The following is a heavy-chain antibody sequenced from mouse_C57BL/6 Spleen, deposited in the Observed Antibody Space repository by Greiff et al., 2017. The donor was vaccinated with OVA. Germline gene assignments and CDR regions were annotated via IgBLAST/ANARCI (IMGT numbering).Heavy chain of an antibody. CDR2: ISYDGSN. CDR1: GYSITSGYY. J-gene: IGHJ2*01. D-gene: IGHD4-1*01. CDR3: ALLTGTKDY. Sequence: EVKLVESGPGLVKPSQSLSLTCSVTGYSITSGYYWNWIRQFPGNKLEWMGYISYDGSNNYNPSLKNRISITRDTSKNQFFLKLNSVTTEDTATYYCALLTGTKDYWGQGTTLTVSS. V-gene: IGHV3-6*01.